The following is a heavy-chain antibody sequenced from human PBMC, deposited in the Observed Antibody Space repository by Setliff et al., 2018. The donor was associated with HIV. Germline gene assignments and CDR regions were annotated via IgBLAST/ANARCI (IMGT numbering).Heavy chain of an antibody. CDR2: IYYTGST. CDR1: GDSFSSATHF. J-gene: IGHJ4*02. CDR3: ARDWGYIAATPDY. D-gene: IGHD5-12*01. Sequence: SETLSLTCAVSGDSFSSATHFWSWVRQRPGKGLEWLGYIYYTGSTYYNPSLKSRFTISVDVSKNQFSLKLTSVTAADTAIYYCARDWGYIAATPDYWGQGTRVTVSS. V-gene: IGHV4-31*11.